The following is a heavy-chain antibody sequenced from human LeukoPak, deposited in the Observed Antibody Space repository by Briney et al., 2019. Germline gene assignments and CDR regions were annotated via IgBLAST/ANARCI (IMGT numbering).Heavy chain of an antibody. CDR1: GFTFRLYG. V-gene: IGHV3-23*01. D-gene: IGHD5-18*01. J-gene: IGHJ4*02. CDR2: ISGGGETT. CDR3: AKARAGGYNYGPFDY. Sequence: GGSLRLSCAASGFTFRLYGMNWVRQAPGKGLEWVSAISGGGETTTYTDSVKGRFTISRDNSKNTVYLQMNSLSAEDTAVYYCAKARAGGYNYGPFDYWGQGTLVTVSS.